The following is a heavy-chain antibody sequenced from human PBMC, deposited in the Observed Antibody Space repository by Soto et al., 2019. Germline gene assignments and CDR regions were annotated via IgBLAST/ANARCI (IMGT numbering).Heavy chain of an antibody. CDR3: ARGPYYDFWSGYYDWFDP. Sequence: GEPLKISCKGSGYSFTSYWIGWVRQMPGKGLEWMGIIYPGDSDTRYSPSFQGQVTISADKSISTAYLQWSSLKASDTAMYYCARGPYYDFWSGYYDWFDPWGQGTLVTVSS. CDR2: IYPGDSDT. J-gene: IGHJ5*02. D-gene: IGHD3-3*01. V-gene: IGHV5-51*01. CDR1: GYSFTSYW.